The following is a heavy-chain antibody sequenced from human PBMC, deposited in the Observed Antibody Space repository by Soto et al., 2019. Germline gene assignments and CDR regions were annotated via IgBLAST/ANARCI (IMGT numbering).Heavy chain of an antibody. J-gene: IGHJ4*02. CDR1: GFTFSSYS. D-gene: IGHD6-13*01. CDR3: ARDGSSSWFFDY. CDR2: ISSSSSYI. V-gene: IGHV3-21*01. Sequence: EVQLVESGGGLVKPGGSLRLSCAASGFTFSSYSMNWVRQAPGKGLEWVSSISSSSSYIYYADSVKGRFTISRDNAKNSLYLHMNSLRAEDTAVYYCARDGSSSWFFDYWGQGTLVTVSS.